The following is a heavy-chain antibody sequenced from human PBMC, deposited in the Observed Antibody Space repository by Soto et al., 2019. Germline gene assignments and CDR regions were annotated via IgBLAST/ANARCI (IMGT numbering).Heavy chain of an antibody. D-gene: IGHD2-15*01. J-gene: IGHJ4*02. CDR3: ARGQIVVVAATVYFDY. Sequence: SETLSLTCAVYGGSFSGYYWSWIRQPPGKGLEWIGEINHSGSTNYNPSLKSRVTISVDTSKNQFSLKLSSVTAADTAVYYCARGQIVVVAATVYFDYWGQGTLVTVSS. CDR1: GGSFSGYY. CDR2: INHSGST. V-gene: IGHV4-34*01.